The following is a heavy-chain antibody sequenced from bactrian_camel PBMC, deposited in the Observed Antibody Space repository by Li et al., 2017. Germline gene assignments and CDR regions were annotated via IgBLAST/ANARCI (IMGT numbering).Heavy chain of an antibody. J-gene: IGHJ4*01. V-gene: IGHV3S55*01. CDR1: GYTLATYC. CDR2: IEGDGST. Sequence: HVQLVESGGGSVQAGGSLRLSCASSGYTLATYCMGWFRQTPGKEREGVAVIEGDGSTSYADTVQGRFAISKDNAKNTLYLQMNSLKPEDTAMYYCAAVAVVAGTTCLAPPTRVRRYWGQGTQVTVS. D-gene: IGHD6*01. CDR3: AAVAVVAGTTCLAPPTRVRRY.